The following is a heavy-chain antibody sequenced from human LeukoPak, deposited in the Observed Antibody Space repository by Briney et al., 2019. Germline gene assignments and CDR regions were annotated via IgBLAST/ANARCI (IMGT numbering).Heavy chain of an antibody. Sequence: PSGTLSLTCAVSGGSISSSNWWSWVRQPPGKGLEWIGEIYHSGSTNYNPSLKSRGTISVDKSKNQFSLKLSSVTAADTAVYYCVGDRCSGGSCYFDYWGQGTLVTVSS. CDR3: VGDRCSGGSCYFDY. V-gene: IGHV4-4*02. D-gene: IGHD2-15*01. J-gene: IGHJ4*02. CDR1: GGSISSSNW. CDR2: IYHSGST.